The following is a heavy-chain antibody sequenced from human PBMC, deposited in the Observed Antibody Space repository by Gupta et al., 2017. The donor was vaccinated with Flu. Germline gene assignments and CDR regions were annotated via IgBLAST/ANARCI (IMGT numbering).Heavy chain of an antibody. CDR2: ISPHNGNS. V-gene: IGHV1-18*01. CDR3: ERDIQESSSGFYYYYGMDV. D-gene: IGHD3-22*01. J-gene: IGHJ6*02. Sequence: SWVRQAPGQGLEWMGWISPHNGNSNFVKKFQDRVTVTTDASAGTAYMDLRSLRYDDKDVYYWERDIQESSSGFYYYYGMDVWGQGTTVTVSS.